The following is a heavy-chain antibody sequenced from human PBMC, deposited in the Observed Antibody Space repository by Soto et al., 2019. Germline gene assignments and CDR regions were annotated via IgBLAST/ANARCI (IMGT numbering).Heavy chain of an antibody. CDR3: AREALAAAGACYFDY. CDR2: IYYSGST. V-gene: IGHV4-31*03. CDR1: GGSISSGGYY. J-gene: IGHJ4*02. D-gene: IGHD6-13*01. Sequence: SETLSLTCTVSGGSISSGGYYWSWIRQHPGKGLEWIGYIYYSGSTYYNPSLKSRVTISVDTSKNQFSLKLSSVTAADTAVYYCAREALAAAGACYFDYWGQGTLVTVSS.